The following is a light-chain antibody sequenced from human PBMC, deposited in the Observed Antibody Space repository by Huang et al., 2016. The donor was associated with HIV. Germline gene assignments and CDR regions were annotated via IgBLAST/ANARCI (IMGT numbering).Light chain of an antibody. CDR3: MEALQTPYT. Sequence: VVMTQSPLSLPVPPGEPASISCRSSQSLRHRNGLNYLDWYLQKPGQSPQLLIHLCSIRASGVPDRFSGGGSGTDFSLNISRVEAEDAGIYYCMEALQTPYTFGQGTKLEI. V-gene: IGKV2-28*01. J-gene: IGKJ2*01. CDR1: QSLRHRNGLNY. CDR2: LCS.